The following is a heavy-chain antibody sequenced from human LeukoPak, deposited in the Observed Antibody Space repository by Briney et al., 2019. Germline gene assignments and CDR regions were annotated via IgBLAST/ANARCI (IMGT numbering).Heavy chain of an antibody. D-gene: IGHD2-2*01. J-gene: IGHJ4*02. V-gene: IGHV3-53*01. Sequence: GGSLRLSCAASGFTVSSNYMSWVRQAPGKGLEWVSVIYSGGSTYYADSVKGRFTISRDNSKNTLYLQMNSLRAEDTAVYYCASLQLGYCSSTSCYSSDYWGQGTRVTVSS. CDR2: IYSGGST. CDR1: GFTVSSNY. CDR3: ASLQLGYCSSTSCYSSDY.